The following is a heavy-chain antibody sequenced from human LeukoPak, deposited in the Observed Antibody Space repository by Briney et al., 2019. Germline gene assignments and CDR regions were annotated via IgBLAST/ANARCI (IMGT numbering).Heavy chain of an antibody. CDR1: RYTFTGYY. D-gene: IGHD6-13*01. Sequence: ASVKDSCKDSRYTFTGYYMHWVRQAPGQGLEWMGWINPNSGGTNYAQKFQGRVTMTRDTSISTAYMELSRVRSDDTAVYYCARVKPGYDYWGQGTLVTVSS. V-gene: IGHV1-2*02. J-gene: IGHJ4*02. CDR3: ARVKPGYDY. CDR2: INPNSGGT.